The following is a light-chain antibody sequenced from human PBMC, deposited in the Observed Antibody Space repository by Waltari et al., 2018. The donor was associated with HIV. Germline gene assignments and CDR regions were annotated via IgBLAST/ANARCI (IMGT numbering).Light chain of an antibody. J-gene: IGLJ2*01. CDR3: QASDSTLSGSV. Sequence: QSVLTQPPSVSGAPGQRVTLSCTGTRSNLGTHEVQWYQQLPETAPRLLIYNTNSRPPGVPDQFSGSKSGTSASLAINGLQAEDEADYYCQASDSTLSGSVFGGWTKLTVL. CDR1: RSNLGTHE. V-gene: IGLV1-40*01. CDR2: NTN.